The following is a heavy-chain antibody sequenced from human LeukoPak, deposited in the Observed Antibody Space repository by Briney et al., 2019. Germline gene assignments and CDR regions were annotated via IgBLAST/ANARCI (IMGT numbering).Heavy chain of an antibody. D-gene: IGHD4-17*01. CDR2: ISSSGSTI. J-gene: IGHJ4*02. V-gene: IGHV3-11*04. CDR3: ARDHDYGDYVYDY. CDR1: GFTFSDYY. Sequence: PGGSLSLSCAASGFTFSDYYMSWIRQAPGKGLEWVSYISSSGSTIYYADSVKGRFTISRDNAKNSLYLQMNSLRAEDTAVYYCARDHDYGDYVYDYWGQGTLVTVPS.